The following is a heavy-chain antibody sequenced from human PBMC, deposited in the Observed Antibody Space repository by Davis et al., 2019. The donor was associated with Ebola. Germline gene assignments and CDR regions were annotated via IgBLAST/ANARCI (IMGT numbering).Heavy chain of an antibody. CDR2: ISAYNGNT. CDR1: GYTFTSYG. Sequence: ASVKVSCKASGYTFTSYGISWVRQAPGQGLEWMGWISAYNGNTNYAQKFQGRVTITADESTSTAYMELSSLRSEDTAVYYCARDGHSSSWYSGGHSPPEEYWGQGTLVTVSS. J-gene: IGHJ4*02. CDR3: ARDGHSSSWYSGGHSPPEEY. V-gene: IGHV1-18*01. D-gene: IGHD6-13*01.